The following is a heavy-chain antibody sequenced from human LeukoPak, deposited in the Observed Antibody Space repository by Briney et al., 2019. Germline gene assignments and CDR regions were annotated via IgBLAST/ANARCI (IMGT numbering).Heavy chain of an antibody. CDR3: ARDPRDFRSGYLFYYGMDV. CDR1: GYTFTGYY. V-gene: IGHV1-2*02. CDR2: INPNSGGT. J-gene: IGHJ6*02. Sequence: ASVKVSCKASGYTFTGYYMHWVRQAPGQGLEWMGWINPNSGGTNYAQKFQGRVTMTRDTSISTAYMELSRLRSDDTAVYYCARDPRDFRSGYLFYYGMDVWGQGTTVTVTS. D-gene: IGHD3-3*01.